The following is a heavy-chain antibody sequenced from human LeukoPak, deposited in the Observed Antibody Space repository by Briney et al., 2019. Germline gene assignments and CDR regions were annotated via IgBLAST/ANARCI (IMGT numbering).Heavy chain of an antibody. J-gene: IGHJ5*01. CDR2: ISGSGGST. CDR1: GFTFSSYA. Sequence: GGSLRLSRAASGFTFSSYAMSWVRQAPEKGLEWVSAISGSGGSTYYADSVKARFTISRDNSKNTLYLQMSSLRAEDTAVYYCAKGLKYNYPFDPWGQGALVTVSS. CDR3: AKGLKYNYPFDP. V-gene: IGHV3-23*01. D-gene: IGHD1-20*01.